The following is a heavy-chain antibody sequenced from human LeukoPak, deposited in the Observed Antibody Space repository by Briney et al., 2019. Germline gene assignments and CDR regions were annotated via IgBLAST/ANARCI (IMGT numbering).Heavy chain of an antibody. CDR1: GVSVNTLF. V-gene: IGHV4-59*02. CDR2: MYYSGSS. CDR3: ARDRGAGGWVDP. J-gene: IGHJ5*02. Sequence: PSETLSLTCTVSGVSVNTLFWSWIRQPPGKGLEWIGYMYYSGSSNYNPSLKSRVTISVDTSKNQFSLKLSSVTAADTAVYYCARDRGAGGWVDPWGQGTLVTVSS. D-gene: IGHD1-26*01.